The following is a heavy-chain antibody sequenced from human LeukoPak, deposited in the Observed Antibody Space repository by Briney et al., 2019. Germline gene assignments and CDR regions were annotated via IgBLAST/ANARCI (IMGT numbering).Heavy chain of an antibody. V-gene: IGHV3-23*01. Sequence: GGSLRLSCAASGFSFSSYAMSWVRQAPGKGLEWVSAISGSGGSTYYADSVKGRFTISRDNSKNTLYLQMNSLRAEDTAVYYCARRAGGYSHPYDYWGQGILVTVSS. D-gene: IGHD4-23*01. CDR2: ISGSGGST. J-gene: IGHJ4*02. CDR3: ARRAGGYSHPYDY. CDR1: GFSFSSYA.